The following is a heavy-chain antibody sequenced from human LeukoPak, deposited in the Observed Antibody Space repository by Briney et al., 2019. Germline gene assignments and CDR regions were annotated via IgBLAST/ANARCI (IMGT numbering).Heavy chain of an antibody. V-gene: IGHV4-61*02. D-gene: IGHD6-19*01. CDR1: GGSISSGSYY. CDR3: ARAVAAEYYYYYMDV. Sequence: PSETLSLTCTVSGGSISSGSYYWSWIRQPAWKGLEWLGRIYTSGSTNYNPSLKSRVTISVDTSKNQFSLKLSSVTAADTAVYYCARAVAAEYYYYYMDVWGKGTTVTVSS. CDR2: IYTSGST. J-gene: IGHJ6*03.